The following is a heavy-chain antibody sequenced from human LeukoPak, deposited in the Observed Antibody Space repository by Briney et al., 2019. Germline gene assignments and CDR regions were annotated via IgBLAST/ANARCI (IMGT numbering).Heavy chain of an antibody. J-gene: IGHJ4*02. V-gene: IGHV3-74*01. D-gene: IGHD6-19*01. CDR2: INSDGSST. Sequence: PGRSLRLSCAASGLTFSSYWMHWVRQAPGKGLVWVSRINSDGSSTRYADSVKGRFTISRDNAKNTLYLQMNSLRVEDTAVYYCARDPSPYSSGWYYLDYWGQGTLVTVSS. CDR3: ARDPSPYSSGWYYLDY. CDR1: GLTFSSYW.